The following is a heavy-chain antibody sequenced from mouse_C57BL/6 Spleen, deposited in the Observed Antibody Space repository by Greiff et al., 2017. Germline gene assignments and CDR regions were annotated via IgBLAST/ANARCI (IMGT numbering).Heavy chain of an antibody. Sequence: EVQRVESGGDLVKPGGSLKLSCAASGFTFSSYGMSWVRQTPDKRLEWVATISSGGSYTYYPDCVKGRFNISRNNAKNTLYLKMSRLKSEDTAMYNCARQGKGYGSSYNFDYWGQGTTLTVSS. CDR3: ARQGKGYGSSYNFDY. CDR2: ISSGGSYT. CDR1: GFTFSSYG. D-gene: IGHD1-1*01. V-gene: IGHV5-6*01. J-gene: IGHJ2*01.